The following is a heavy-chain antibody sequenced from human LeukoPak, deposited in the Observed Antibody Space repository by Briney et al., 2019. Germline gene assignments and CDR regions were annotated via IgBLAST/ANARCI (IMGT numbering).Heavy chain of an antibody. J-gene: IGHJ5*02. D-gene: IGHD2-2*01. CDR2: IYHSGST. CDR1: GGSISTYY. Sequence: SETLSLTCTVSGGSISTYYWSWIRQPPGKGLEWIGYIYHSGSTKYNPSLKSRVTISVDTSQNQFSLKLSSVTAADTAVYYCAREHCSSTSCYAGGFDPWGQGTLVTVSS. CDR3: AREHCSSTSCYAGGFDP. V-gene: IGHV4-59*01.